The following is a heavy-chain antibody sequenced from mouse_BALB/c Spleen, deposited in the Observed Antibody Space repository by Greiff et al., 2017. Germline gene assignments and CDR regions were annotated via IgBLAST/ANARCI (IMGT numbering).Heavy chain of an antibody. CDR3: AIYYDYEAWFAY. Sequence: VQLKESGPGLVKPSQSLSLTCTVTGYSITSDYAWNWIRQFPGNKLEWMGYISYSGSTSYNPSLKSRISITRDTSKNQFFLQLNSVTTEDTATYYCAIYYDYEAWFAYWGQGTLVTVSA. V-gene: IGHV3-2*02. CDR2: ISYSGST. D-gene: IGHD2-4*01. J-gene: IGHJ3*01. CDR1: GYSITSDYA.